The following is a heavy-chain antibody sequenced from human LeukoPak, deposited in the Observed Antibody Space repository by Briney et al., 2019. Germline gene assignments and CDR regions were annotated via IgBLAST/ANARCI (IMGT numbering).Heavy chain of an antibody. CDR2: IYYSGST. CDR1: GGSISSYS. J-gene: IGHJ6*02. V-gene: IGHV4-59*01. CDR3: ARDNYYYYGMDV. Sequence: SETLSLTCTVSGGSISSYSWSWIRQPPGKGLEWIGYIYYSGSTNYNPSLKSRVTISVDTSKNQFSLKLSSVTAADTAVYYCARDNYYYYGMDVWGQGTTVTVA.